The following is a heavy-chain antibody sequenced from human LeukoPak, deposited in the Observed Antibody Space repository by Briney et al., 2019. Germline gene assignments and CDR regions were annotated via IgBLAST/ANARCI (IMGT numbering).Heavy chain of an antibody. V-gene: IGHV4-59*01. J-gene: IGHJ5*01. CDR3: ARGGRRYSSGWYDS. CDR1: GDSITNYY. CDR2: IYYSGST. Sequence: SETLSLTCTVSGDSITNYYWSWIRQPPGKGLEWIGFIYYSGSTNYNPSLKNRVTISVDTSKNQFSLKLSSVTAADTAMYYCARGGRRYSSGWYDSWGQGTLVTVSS. D-gene: IGHD6-19*01.